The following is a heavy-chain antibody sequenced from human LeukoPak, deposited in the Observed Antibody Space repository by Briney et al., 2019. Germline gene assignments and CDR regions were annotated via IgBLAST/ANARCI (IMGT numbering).Heavy chain of an antibody. Sequence: SETLSLTCTVSGGSISSYYWSWIRQPPGKGLEWIGYIYSSGSTNYNPSLKSRVTISVDPSKEQFSLKLSSVTAADTALYYCARTYSTSSNFDYWGQGTLVTVSS. CDR2: IYSSGST. V-gene: IGHV4-4*09. CDR3: ARTYSTSSNFDY. J-gene: IGHJ4*02. D-gene: IGHD2-2*01. CDR1: GGSISSYY.